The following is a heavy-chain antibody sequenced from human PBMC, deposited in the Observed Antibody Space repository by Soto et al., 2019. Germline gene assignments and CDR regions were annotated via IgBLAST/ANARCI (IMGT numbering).Heavy chain of an antibody. CDR3: TTTSH. CDR2: VFHRGDT. Sequence: QLQLQESGPGLVKPSETLSLTCTVSGGSISRSSYYWGWIRQPPGKGLEWIGSVFHRGDTYYNPSLKSRATIAVDTSKNHFSLKLSPVTAGDTAVYYCTTTSHWGQGTLVTVSS. CDR1: GGSISRSSYY. D-gene: IGHD1-1*01. V-gene: IGHV4-39*01. J-gene: IGHJ4*02.